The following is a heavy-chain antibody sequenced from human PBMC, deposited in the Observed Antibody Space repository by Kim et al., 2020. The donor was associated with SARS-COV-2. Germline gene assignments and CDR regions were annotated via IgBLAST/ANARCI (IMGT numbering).Heavy chain of an antibody. CDR3: ARAGGYYGSFDY. CDR1: GGSISSYY. D-gene: IGHD3-10*01. Sequence: SETLSLTCTVSGGSISSYYWSWIRQPPGKGLEWIGYIYYSGSTNYNPSLKSRVTISVDTSKNQFSLKLSSVTAADTAVYYCARAGGYYGSFDYWGQGTLVTVSS. CDR2: IYYSGST. V-gene: IGHV4-59*13. J-gene: IGHJ4*02.